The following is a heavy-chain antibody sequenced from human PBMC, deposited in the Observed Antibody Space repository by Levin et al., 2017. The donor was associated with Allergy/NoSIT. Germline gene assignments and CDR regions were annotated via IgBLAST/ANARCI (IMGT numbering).Heavy chain of an antibody. CDR2: VTQSGNL. V-gene: IGHV4-34*01. CDR3: LRGYPQNCYSDTCAGVGDY. D-gene: IGHD2/OR15-2a*01. J-gene: IGHJ4*02. CDR1: GGPFSNYV. Sequence: PSETLSLTCAVYGGPFSNYVWIWIRQPPGKGLEWIGQVTQSGNLNYNSSLNSRVTISVDRSKSQFSLKMTSVTAADTAVYYCLRGYPQNCYSDTCAGVGDYWGQGTLVTVSS.